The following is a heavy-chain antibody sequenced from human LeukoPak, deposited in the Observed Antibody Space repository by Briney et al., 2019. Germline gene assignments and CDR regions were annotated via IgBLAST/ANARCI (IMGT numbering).Heavy chain of an antibody. CDR3: ANLMGDSSGYYQKDAFDV. V-gene: IGHV3-30*18. Sequence: SGGSLRLSCAASGFTFSTYGMYWVRQAPGKGLEWVAVISYDGSKKYYADSVKGRFTISRDNSKNTLYLQMNSLRAEDTAVYYCANLMGDSSGYYQKDAFDVWGQGTEVTVSS. J-gene: IGHJ3*01. CDR2: ISYDGSKK. CDR1: GFTFSTYG. D-gene: IGHD3-22*01.